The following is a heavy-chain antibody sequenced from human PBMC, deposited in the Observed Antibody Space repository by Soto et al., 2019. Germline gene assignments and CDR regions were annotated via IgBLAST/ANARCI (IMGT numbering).Heavy chain of an antibody. CDR1: GGTFSSYA. D-gene: IGHD6-13*01. V-gene: IGHV1-69*13. J-gene: IGHJ6*03. Sequence: ASVKVSCKASGGTFSSYAISWVRQAPGQGLEWMGGIIPIFGTANYAQKFQGRVTITADESTSTAYMELSSLRSEDTAVYYCASRRPLWGIAAHFYYYYSMDVWGKGTTVTVSS. CDR3: ASRRPLWGIAAHFYYYYSMDV. CDR2: IIPIFGTA.